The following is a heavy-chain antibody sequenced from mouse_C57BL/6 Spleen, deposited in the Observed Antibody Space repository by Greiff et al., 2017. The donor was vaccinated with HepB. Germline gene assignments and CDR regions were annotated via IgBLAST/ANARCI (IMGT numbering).Heavy chain of an antibody. CDR2: IDPSDSYT. CDR3: ARTYFYAMDY. Sequence: QVQLQQPGAELVIPGASVKLSCKASGYTFTSYWMHWVKQRPGQGLEWIGEIDPSDSYTNYNQKFKGKSTLTVDKSSSTAYMQLSSLTSEDSAVYYCARTYFYAMDYWGQGTSVTVSS. D-gene: IGHD2-10*01. CDR1: GYTFTSYW. J-gene: IGHJ4*01. V-gene: IGHV1-69*01.